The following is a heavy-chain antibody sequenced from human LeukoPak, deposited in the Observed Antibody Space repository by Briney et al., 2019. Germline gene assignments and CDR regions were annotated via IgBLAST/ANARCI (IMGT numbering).Heavy chain of an antibody. D-gene: IGHD6-13*01. Sequence: GGSLRLSCEGSGFTFSSYSMNWVRQAPGKGLEWVSSISSGSSYIYYADSVKGRFSISRDNAKNSVYLQMDSLRAEDTAEYYCAREYSSNWYPFDYWGQGILVTVSS. CDR1: GFTFSSYS. J-gene: IGHJ4*02. CDR3: AREYSSNWYPFDY. V-gene: IGHV3-21*01. CDR2: ISSGSSYI.